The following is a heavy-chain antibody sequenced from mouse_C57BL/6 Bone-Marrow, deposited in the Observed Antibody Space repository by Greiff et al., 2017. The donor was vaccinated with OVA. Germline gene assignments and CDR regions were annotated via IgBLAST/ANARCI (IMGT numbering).Heavy chain of an antibody. V-gene: IGHV1-81*01. Sequence: QVQLQQSGAELARPGASVKLSCKASGYTFTSYGISWVKQRTGQGLEWIGEIYPRSGNTYYNEKFKGKATLTADKSSSTAYMELRSLTSEDSAVYFCARRKDAVEAWFAYWGQGTLVTVSA. J-gene: IGHJ3*01. CDR1: GYTFTSYG. CDR3: ARRKDAVEAWFAY. CDR2: IYPRSGNT. D-gene: IGHD1-1*01.